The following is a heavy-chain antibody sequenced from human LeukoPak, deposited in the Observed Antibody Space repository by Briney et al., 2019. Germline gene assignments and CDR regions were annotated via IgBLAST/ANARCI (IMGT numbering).Heavy chain of an antibody. D-gene: IGHD3-22*01. Sequence: SETLSLTCTVSGGSISSYYWSWVRQPPGKGLEWIGYIYYSGSTNYNPSLKSRVTISVDTSKNQFSLKLSSVTAADTAVYYCARDLGWGYYDSSGYRFGAFDIWGQGTMVTVSS. CDR2: IYYSGST. J-gene: IGHJ3*02. CDR1: GGSISSYY. V-gene: IGHV4-59*01. CDR3: ARDLGWGYYDSSGYRFGAFDI.